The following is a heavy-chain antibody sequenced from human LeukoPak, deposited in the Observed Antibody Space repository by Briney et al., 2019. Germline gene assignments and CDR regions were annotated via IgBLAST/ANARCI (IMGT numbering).Heavy chain of an antibody. CDR3: ARSGVVVITTFDY. J-gene: IGHJ4*02. CDR2: ISSSSSYI. CDR1: GFTFSSYS. D-gene: IGHD3-22*01. V-gene: IGHV3-21*01. Sequence: GGSLXLSCAASGFTFSSYSMNWVRQAPGKGLEWVSSISSSSSYIYYADSVKGRFTISRDNAKNSLYLQMNSLRAEDTAVYYCARSGVVVITTFDYWGQGTLVTVSS.